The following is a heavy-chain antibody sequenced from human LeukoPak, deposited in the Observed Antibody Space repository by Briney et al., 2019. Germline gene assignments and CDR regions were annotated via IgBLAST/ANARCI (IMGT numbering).Heavy chain of an antibody. Sequence: MPGGSLRLSCAASGFTFSSYWMHWVRQAPGKGLEWVCRIKSKTDGGTTDYAAPVKGRFTISRDDSKNTLYLQMNSLKTEDTAVYYCTTVNPTVTDDAFDIWGQGTMVTVSS. CDR2: IKSKTDGGTT. CDR1: GFTFSSYW. D-gene: IGHD4-17*01. CDR3: TTVNPTVTDDAFDI. J-gene: IGHJ3*02. V-gene: IGHV3-15*01.